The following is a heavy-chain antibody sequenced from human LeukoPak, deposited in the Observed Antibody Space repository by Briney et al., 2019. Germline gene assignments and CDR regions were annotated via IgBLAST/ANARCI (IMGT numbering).Heavy chain of an antibody. CDR1: GGTFSSYA. J-gene: IGHJ5*02. CDR3: ARLRIAVAGTDMRFDP. V-gene: IGHV1-69*04. CDR2: IIPILGIA. D-gene: IGHD6-19*01. Sequence: SSVKVSCKASGGTFSSYAISWVRQAPGQGLEWMGRIIPILGIANYAQKFQGRVTITADKSTSTAYMELSSLRSEDTAVYYCARLRIAVAGTDMRFDPWGQGTLVTVSS.